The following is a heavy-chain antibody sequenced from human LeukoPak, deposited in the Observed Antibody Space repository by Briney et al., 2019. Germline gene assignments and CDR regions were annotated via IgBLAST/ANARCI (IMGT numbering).Heavy chain of an antibody. CDR2: IRYDGSNK. V-gene: IGHV3-30*02. CDR1: GFTFSSYG. D-gene: IGHD5-18*01. CDR3: AKNRYSYGPFDY. J-gene: IGHJ4*02. Sequence: GGSLRLSCAASGFTFSSYGMHWVRQAPGKGLEWVAFIRYDGSNKYYADSVKGRFTISGDNSKNTLYLQMNSLRAEDTAVYYCAKNRYSYGPFDYWGQGTLVTVSS.